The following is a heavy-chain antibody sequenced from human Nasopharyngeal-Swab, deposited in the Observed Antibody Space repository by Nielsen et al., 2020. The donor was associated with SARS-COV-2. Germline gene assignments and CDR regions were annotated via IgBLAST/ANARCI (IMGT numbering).Heavy chain of an antibody. D-gene: IGHD3-22*01. J-gene: IGHJ6*02. CDR1: GGSISSYY. CDR2: IYTSGST. V-gene: IGHV4-4*07. Sequence: SETLSLTCTVSGGSISSYYWSWIRQPAGKGLEWIGRIYTSGSTNYNPSLKSRVTMSVDTSKNQFSLKLSSVTAADTAVYYCARGQYYYDSSGYHMDVWGQGTTVTVSS. CDR3: ARGQYYYDSSGYHMDV.